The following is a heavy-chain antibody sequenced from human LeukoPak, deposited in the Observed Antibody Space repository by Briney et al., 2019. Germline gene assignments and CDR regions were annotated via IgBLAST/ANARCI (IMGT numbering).Heavy chain of an antibody. V-gene: IGHV4-34*01. CDR1: GGSFSGYY. Sequence: SETLSLACAVYGGSFSGYYWNWIRQPPGKGLEWIGEINHSGSTNYNPSLKSRVTISVDTSKNQFSLKLSSVTAADTAVYYCARAPLTADWFDPWGQGTLVTVSS. CDR3: ARAPLTADWFDP. J-gene: IGHJ5*02. CDR2: INHSGST.